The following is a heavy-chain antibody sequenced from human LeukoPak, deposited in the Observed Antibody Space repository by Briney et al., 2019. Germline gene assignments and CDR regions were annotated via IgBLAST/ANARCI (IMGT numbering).Heavy chain of an antibody. V-gene: IGHV5-51*01. CDR1: GYSFTSYW. CDR2: IYPGDSDS. CDR3: ARRGPAGYYSLNYFDY. Sequence: GESLKISCKGSGYSFTSYWIGWVRQMPGKGLECMGIIYPGDSDSRYSPSFQGQVTISADKSISTAYLQWSSLKASDTAMYYCARRGPAGYYSLNYFDYWGQGTLVTVSS. D-gene: IGHD3-9*01. J-gene: IGHJ4*02.